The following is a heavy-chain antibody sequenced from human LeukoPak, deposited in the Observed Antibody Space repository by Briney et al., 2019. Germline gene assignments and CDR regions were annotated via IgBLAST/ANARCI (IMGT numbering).Heavy chain of an antibody. CDR3: ARDSSYSSGWDDIDY. V-gene: IGHV1-18*01. CDR2: ISAYNGNT. CDR1: GYTFINYG. D-gene: IGHD6-19*01. J-gene: IGHJ4*02. Sequence: GASVKVSCKASGYTFINYGISWVRQARGQGLEWMGWISAYNGNTNYAQKLQGRVTMTTDTSTSTAYMELRSLRSDDTAVYYCARDSSYSSGWDDIDYWGQGTLVTVSS.